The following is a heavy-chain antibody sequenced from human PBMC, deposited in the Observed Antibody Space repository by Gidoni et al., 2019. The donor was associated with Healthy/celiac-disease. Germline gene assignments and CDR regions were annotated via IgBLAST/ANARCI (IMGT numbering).Heavy chain of an antibody. D-gene: IGHD1-26*01. V-gene: IGHV4-31*03. CDR3: ARERSGSSRYFDY. CDR2: FYYSGST. J-gene: IGHJ4*02. Sequence: QVQLQESGPGLVKPSQNRDRTCTGPGGSIGSGGYYWSWIRQHPGKGLEWIGYFYYSGSTYYNPSLKSRVTISVDTSKNPFSLKLSSVTAADTAVYYCARERSGSSRYFDYWGQGTLVTVSS. CDR1: GGSIGSGGYY.